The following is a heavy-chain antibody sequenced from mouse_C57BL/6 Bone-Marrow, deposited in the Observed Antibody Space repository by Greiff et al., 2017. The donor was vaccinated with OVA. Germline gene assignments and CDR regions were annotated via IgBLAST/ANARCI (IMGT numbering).Heavy chain of an antibody. D-gene: IGHD2-4*01. Sequence: EVHLVESGGGLVKPGGSLKLSCAASGFTFSSYAMSWVRQTPEKRLEWVATISDGGSYTYYPDNVKGRFTISRDNAKNNLYLQMSHLKSEDTAMYYCARAPYDYDGFDYWGQGTTLTVSS. CDR1: GFTFSSYA. J-gene: IGHJ2*01. CDR2: ISDGGSYT. CDR3: ARAPYDYDGFDY. V-gene: IGHV5-4*01.